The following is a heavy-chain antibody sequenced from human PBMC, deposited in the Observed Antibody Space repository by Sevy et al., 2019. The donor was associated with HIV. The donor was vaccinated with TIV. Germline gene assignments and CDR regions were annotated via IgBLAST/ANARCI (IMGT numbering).Heavy chain of an antibody. Sequence: GGSLRLSCAASGFTFSDYYMSWIRQAPGKGLEWVSYISSSGSTIYYADSVKGRFTISRANAKKSLYLQMNSLRAEDTAVYYCARDHYYDGSGYYLPTSDYWGQGTLGTVSS. V-gene: IGHV3-11*01. CDR3: ARDHYYDGSGYYLPTSDY. CDR2: ISSSGSTI. CDR1: GFTFSDYY. D-gene: IGHD3-22*01. J-gene: IGHJ4*02.